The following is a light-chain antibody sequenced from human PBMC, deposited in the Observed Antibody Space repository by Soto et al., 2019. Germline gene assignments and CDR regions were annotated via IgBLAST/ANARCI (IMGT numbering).Light chain of an antibody. J-gene: IGKJ1*01. CDR3: QQGSTWPT. Sequence: EIVLTQSPATLSLSPGERATLSCRASQSVSSYLAWYQQKPGQAPRLLIYGASSRATGIPDRFSGSGSGTDFTLTISRLEPEDFAVYYCQQGSTWPTFGQGTKVDIK. CDR1: QSVSSY. CDR2: GAS. V-gene: IGKV3-11*01.